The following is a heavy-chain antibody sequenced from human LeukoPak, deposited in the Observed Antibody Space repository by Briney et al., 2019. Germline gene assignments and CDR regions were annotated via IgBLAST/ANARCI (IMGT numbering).Heavy chain of an antibody. V-gene: IGHV3-9*03. CDR2: ISWNSGSI. CDR1: GFTFDDYT. D-gene: IGHD3-22*01. J-gene: IGHJ4*02. CDR3: AKDRLVGDSSGYYYGGFDY. Sequence: PGRSLRLSCAASGFTFDDYTMHWVRQAPGKGLEWVSGISWNSGSIGYADSVKGRFTISRDNAKNSLYLQMNSLRAEDMALYYCAKDRLVGDSSGYYYGGFDYWGQGTLVTVSS.